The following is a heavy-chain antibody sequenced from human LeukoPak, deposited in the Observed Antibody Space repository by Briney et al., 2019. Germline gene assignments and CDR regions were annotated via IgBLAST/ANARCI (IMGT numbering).Heavy chain of an antibody. CDR1: GGSISSSSYY. Sequence: SETLSLTCTVSGGSISSSSYYWGWIRQPPGKGLEWIGSIYHSGSTYYNPSLKSRVTISVDTSKNQFFLRLSSVTAADTAVYFCAKDRYLYSSGWYSAFDIWGQGTMVTVSS. CDR2: IYHSGST. V-gene: IGHV4-39*07. D-gene: IGHD6-19*01. CDR3: AKDRYLYSSGWYSAFDI. J-gene: IGHJ3*02.